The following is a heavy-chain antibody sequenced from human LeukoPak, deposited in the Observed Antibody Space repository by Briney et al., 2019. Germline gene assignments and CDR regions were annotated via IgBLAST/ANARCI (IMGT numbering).Heavy chain of an antibody. CDR1: GFTFSSYA. V-gene: IGHV3-23*01. CDR2: ISGIGGST. Sequence: GGSLRLSCAASGFTFSSYAMSWVRQAPGKWLEWVSAISGIGGSTYYADSVKGRFNISRDNSKNTLYLQMNSLRAEDTAVYYCAKLTTVTAIDYWGQGTLVTVSS. D-gene: IGHD4-17*01. CDR3: AKLTTVTAIDY. J-gene: IGHJ4*02.